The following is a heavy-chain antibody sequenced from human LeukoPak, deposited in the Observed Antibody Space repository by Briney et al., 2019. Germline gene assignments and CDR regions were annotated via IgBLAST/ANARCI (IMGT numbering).Heavy chain of an antibody. CDR1: GGSFSSKA. CDR2: IIPIFGTA. J-gene: IGHJ4*02. CDR3: ATDMVGYCGGEGCYSEAY. D-gene: IGHD2-15*01. Sequence: SVKVSCKASGGSFSSKAISWVRQAPGQGLEWMGGIIPIFGTANYAQKFQGRVTITADKSTSTAYMELSSLRSDDTAVYYCATDMVGYCGGEGCYSEAYWGQGTLVTVSS. V-gene: IGHV1-69*06.